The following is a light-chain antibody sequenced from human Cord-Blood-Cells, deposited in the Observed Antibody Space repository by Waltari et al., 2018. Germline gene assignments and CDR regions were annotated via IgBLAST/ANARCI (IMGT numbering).Light chain of an antibody. CDR3: SSYTSSSTLVV. CDR2: DVS. J-gene: IGLJ2*01. V-gene: IGLV2-14*01. Sequence: QSALTQPASVSGSPGTSITISCTGTSSDVGGYNYVSWYQQHPGKAPKHMVYDVSNRPSGVSNRFSGSKSGNTASLTISGLQAEDEADYYCSSYTSSSTLVVFGGGTKLTVL. CDR1: SSDVGGYNY.